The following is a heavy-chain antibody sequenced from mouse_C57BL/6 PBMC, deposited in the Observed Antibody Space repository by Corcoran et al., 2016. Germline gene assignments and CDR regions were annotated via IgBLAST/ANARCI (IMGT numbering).Heavy chain of an antibody. CDR1: GFNIKDYY. V-gene: IGHV14-2*01. CDR3: ARYGITTVVATPSMDY. CDR2: IDPEDGET. J-gene: IGHJ4*01. Sequence: EVQLQQSGAELVKPGASVKLSCTASGFNIKDYYMHWVKQRTEQGLEWSGRIDPEDGETKYAPKFQGKATIPADTSSNTAYLQLSSLTSEDSAVYYCARYGITTVVATPSMDYWGQGTSVTVSS. D-gene: IGHD1-1*01.